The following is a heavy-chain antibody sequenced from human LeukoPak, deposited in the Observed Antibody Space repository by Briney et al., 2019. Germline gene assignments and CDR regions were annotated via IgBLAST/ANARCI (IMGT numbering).Heavy chain of an antibody. CDR3: ARWATSFDL. CDR2: IKQDGSDK. CDR1: GFTFGNYW. J-gene: IGHJ4*02. D-gene: IGHD6-6*01. V-gene: IGHV3-7*01. Sequence: PGGSLRVSCAASGFTFGNYWMSWVRQAQGKGLEWVGNIKQDGSDKYYVDSVTGRFTISRDNAKNSLYLQMNSLRAEDTAVYYCARWATSFDLWGQGTLVTVSS.